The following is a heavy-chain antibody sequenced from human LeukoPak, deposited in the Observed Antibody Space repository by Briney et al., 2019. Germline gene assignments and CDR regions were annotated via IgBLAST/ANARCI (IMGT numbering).Heavy chain of an antibody. CDR1: GFTFSSYS. Sequence: GSLRLSCAASGFTFSSYSMNWVRQPPGKGLEWIGEINHSGSTNYNPSLKSRVTISVDTSKNQFSLKLSSVTAADTAVYYCARRHLRYFDWPPGDYWGQGTLVTVSS. D-gene: IGHD3-9*01. V-gene: IGHV4-34*01. CDR3: ARRHLRYFDWPPGDY. CDR2: INHSGST. J-gene: IGHJ4*02.